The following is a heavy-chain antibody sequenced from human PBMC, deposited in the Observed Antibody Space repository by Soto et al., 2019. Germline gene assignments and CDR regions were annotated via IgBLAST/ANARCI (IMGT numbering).Heavy chain of an antibody. CDR3: ARVLGASGYAGYYFDY. V-gene: IGHV1-69*13. J-gene: IGHJ4*02. Sequence: PSVKVSCKASGGTFSSYAISWVRQAPGQGLAWMGGIIPIFGTANYAQKFQGRVTITADESTSTAYMELSSLRSEDTAVYYCARVLGASGYAGYYFDYWGQGTLVIVSS. CDR2: IIPIFGTA. D-gene: IGHD5-12*01. CDR1: GGTFSSYA.